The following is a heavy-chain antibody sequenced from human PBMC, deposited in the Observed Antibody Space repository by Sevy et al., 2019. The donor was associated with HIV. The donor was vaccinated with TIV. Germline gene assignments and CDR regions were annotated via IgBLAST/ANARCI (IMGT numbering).Heavy chain of an antibody. CDR1: GYTFTSYG. CDR2: ISAYNGNT. Sequence: ASVKVSCKASGYTFTSYGISWVRQAPGQGLEWMGWISAYNGNTNYAQKLQGRVTMTTDTSTSTAYMELRSLRSDDTAVYYSARSEQYSYGLYYFDYWGQGTLVTVSS. J-gene: IGHJ4*02. D-gene: IGHD5-18*01. V-gene: IGHV1-18*01. CDR3: ARSEQYSYGLYYFDY.